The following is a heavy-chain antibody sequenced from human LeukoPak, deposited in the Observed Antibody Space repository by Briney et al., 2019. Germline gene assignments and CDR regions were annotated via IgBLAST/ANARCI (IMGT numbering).Heavy chain of an antibody. J-gene: IGHJ4*02. V-gene: IGHV3-30*18. CDR1: RFTFSSYA. CDR2: ISYDGSNK. Sequence: GGSLTLSCAASRFTFSSYAMHWVRQAPGKGLECVAVISYDGSNKYYTDSVKRRFTISRDNSKNTLYLQMNSLRAEDTAVYYCAKSGIEAAGSLVYFDYWGQRTLVSAS. CDR3: AKSGIEAAGSLVYFDY. D-gene: IGHD6-13*01.